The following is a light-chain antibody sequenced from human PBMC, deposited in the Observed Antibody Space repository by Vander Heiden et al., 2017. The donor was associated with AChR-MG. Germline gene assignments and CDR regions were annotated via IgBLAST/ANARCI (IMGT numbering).Light chain of an antibody. CDR2: QES. J-gene: IGLJ3*02. CDR3: QAWDSSTVV. CDR1: QLGDKY. Sequence: SYALTQPPSVSVSPGQTASITCSGDQLGDKYACWYQQKPGQSPVLVIYQESKRPAGIPERFSGSNAGNTATLTISGTQARDEADYYCQAWDSSTVVFGGGTKLTVL. V-gene: IGLV3-1*01.